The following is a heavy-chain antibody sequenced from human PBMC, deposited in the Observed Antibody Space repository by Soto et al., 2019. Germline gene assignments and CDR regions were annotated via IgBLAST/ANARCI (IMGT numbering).Heavy chain of an antibody. D-gene: IGHD1-26*01. CDR1: GYTFTSYG. CDR3: AQDGGEWELPNP. V-gene: IGHV1-18*01. Sequence: ASVKVSFKASGYTFTSYGISWLRQAPGQGLEWMGWISAYNGNTNYAQKLQGRVTMTTDTSTSTAYMELRSLRSDDTAVYYCAQDGGEWELPNPWGQGTLVTVSS. CDR2: ISAYNGNT. J-gene: IGHJ4*02.